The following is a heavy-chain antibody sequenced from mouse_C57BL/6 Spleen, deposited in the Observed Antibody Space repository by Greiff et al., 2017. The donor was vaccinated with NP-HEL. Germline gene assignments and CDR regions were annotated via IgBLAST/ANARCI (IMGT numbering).Heavy chain of an antibody. CDR2: IDPSDSYT. D-gene: IGHD1-1*01. CDR1: GYTFTSYW. V-gene: IGHV1-69*01. Sequence: QVQLKQPGAELVMPGASVKLSCKASGYTFTSYWMHWVKQRPGQGLEWIGEIDPSDSYTNYNQKFKGKTTLTVDKSSSTAYMQLSSLTSEDSAVYYCARRGTVEGYFDVWGTGTTVTVSS. CDR3: ARRGTVEGYFDV. J-gene: IGHJ1*03.